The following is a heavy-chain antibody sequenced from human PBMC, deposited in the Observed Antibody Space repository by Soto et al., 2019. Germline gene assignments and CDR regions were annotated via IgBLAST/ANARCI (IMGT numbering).Heavy chain of an antibody. D-gene: IGHD2-8*01. J-gene: IGHJ4*02. V-gene: IGHV3-23*01. Sequence: EVQLLESGGGSVQPGGSLRLSCAASGFTFSSHAMSWVRQGPGKGLEWFSAISDSGGTTYYADSVKGRFTISRDNSKNTLYLQMDSLRADDTALYYCARKAEANGYFPFDYWGQGTLVTVSS. CDR3: ARKAEANGYFPFDY. CDR2: ISDSGGTT. CDR1: GFTFSSHA.